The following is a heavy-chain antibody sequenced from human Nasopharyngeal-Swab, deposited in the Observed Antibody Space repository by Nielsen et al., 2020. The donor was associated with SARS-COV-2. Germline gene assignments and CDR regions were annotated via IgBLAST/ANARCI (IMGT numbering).Heavy chain of an antibody. D-gene: IGHD2-15*01. CDR2: IYWDDDK. CDR1: GFSLSTSGVG. V-gene: IGHV2-5*02. J-gene: IGHJ4*02. CDR3: AHRLAAYSGPYFDY. Sequence: PTLVKPTQTLTLTCTFSGFSLSTSGVGVGWIRQPPGKALEWLALIYWDDDKRYSPSLKSRLTITKDTSKNQVVLTMTNMDPVDTATYYCAHRLAAYSGPYFDYWGQGTLVTVSS.